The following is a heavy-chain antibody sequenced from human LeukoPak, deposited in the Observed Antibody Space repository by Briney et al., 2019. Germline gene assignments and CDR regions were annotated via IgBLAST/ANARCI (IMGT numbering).Heavy chain of an antibody. CDR2: INTNTGNP. CDR3: AREYYYDSSGYYSLDY. D-gene: IGHD3-22*01. V-gene: IGHV7-4-1*02. CDR1: GYTFTSSA. J-gene: IGHJ4*02. Sequence: ASVKVSCKTSGYTFTSSAMNWVRQAPGQGLEWMGWINTNTGNPTYAQGFTGGFVFSLDTSVSTAYLQISSLKAEDTAVYYCAREYYYDSSGYYSLDYWGQGTLVTVSS.